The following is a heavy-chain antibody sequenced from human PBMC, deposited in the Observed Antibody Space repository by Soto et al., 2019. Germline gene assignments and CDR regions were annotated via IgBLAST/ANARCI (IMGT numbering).Heavy chain of an antibody. CDR2: IGIGSSTK. CDR1: GFTFRNYG. V-gene: IGHV3-48*01. D-gene: IGHD3-22*01. J-gene: IGHJ3*01. Sequence: PGGSLRLSCAASGFTFRNYGMNWVRQAPGKGLEWVSYIGIGSSTKYYADSVKGRFTISRDNAKNSLYLQMNSLRAEDTAVYYCARDQLYYNDISGRPLNAFDVRGQRTMVTVSS. CDR3: ARDQLYYNDISGRPLNAFDV.